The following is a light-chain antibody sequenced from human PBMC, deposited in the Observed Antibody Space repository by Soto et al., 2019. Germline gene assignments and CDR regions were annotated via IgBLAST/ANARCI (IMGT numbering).Light chain of an antibody. J-gene: IGKJ1*01. CDR1: LSVSSPS. CDR3: QEDYTSPAWT. Sequence: IVLTQSPGTLSLSPGVRANLSCSATLSVSSPSLAWYQQKPGQAPRLLIYGASSRATGIPARFSGSGAGTGFTLTISRLEPEDFAVYYCQEDYTSPAWTFGQGTQVEI. V-gene: IGKV3-20*01. CDR2: GAS.